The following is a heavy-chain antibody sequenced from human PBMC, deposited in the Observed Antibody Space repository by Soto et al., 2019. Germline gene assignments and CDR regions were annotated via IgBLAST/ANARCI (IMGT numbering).Heavy chain of an antibody. V-gene: IGHV3-30-3*01. CDR2: ISYDGINK. J-gene: IGHJ4*02. CDR1: GFTFSSYA. CDR3: ARDAIAAYTYYFDY. D-gene: IGHD6-6*01. Sequence: GGSLRLSCAASGFTFSSYAMHWVRQAPGKGLEWVAVISYDGINKYYADSVKGRFTISSDNSKNTLYLQMNSLRAEDTAVYYCARDAIAAYTYYFDYWGQGTLVTVSS.